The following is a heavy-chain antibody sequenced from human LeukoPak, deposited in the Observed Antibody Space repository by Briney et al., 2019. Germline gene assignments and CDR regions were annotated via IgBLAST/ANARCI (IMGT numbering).Heavy chain of an antibody. D-gene: IGHD6-19*01. J-gene: IGHJ4*02. Sequence: ASVKVSCKASGYTFTSYDINWVRQATGQGLEWMGWMNPNSGNTGYAQKFQGRVTMTRNTSISTAYMELSSLRSEGTAVYYCARGRGLAVAGTDGDDYWGQGTLVTVSS. CDR3: ARGRGLAVAGTDGDDY. CDR2: MNPNSGNT. V-gene: IGHV1-8*01. CDR1: GYTFTSYD.